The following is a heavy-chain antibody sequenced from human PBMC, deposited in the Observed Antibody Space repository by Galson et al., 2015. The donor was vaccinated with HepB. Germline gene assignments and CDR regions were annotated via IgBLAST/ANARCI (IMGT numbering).Heavy chain of an antibody. J-gene: IGHJ6*02. D-gene: IGHD3-16*01. CDR2: IIPIFGTA. CDR3: AREVTNMGAYHGMDV. V-gene: IGHV1-69*13. CDR1: GGTFSSYA. Sequence: SVKVSCKASGGTFSSYAISWVRQAPGQGLEWMGGIIPIFGTANYAQKFQGRVTITADESTSTAYMELSSLRSEDTAVYYCAREVTNMGAYHGMDVWGQGTTVTVSS.